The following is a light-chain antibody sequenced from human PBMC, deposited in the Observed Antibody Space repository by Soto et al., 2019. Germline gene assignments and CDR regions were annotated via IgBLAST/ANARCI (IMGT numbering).Light chain of an antibody. CDR3: QQYNSYWA. CDR2: DAS. CDR1: QTISSW. Sequence: NQMNEAPSSLSASVLDRGPITFRASQTISSWLAWYQQKPGKAPKLLIYDASSVESGFPSRFIGSGSGTEFTLSISSLQPDDFATYYCQQYNSYWAFGQGTKVDI. J-gene: IGKJ1*01. V-gene: IGKV1-5*01.